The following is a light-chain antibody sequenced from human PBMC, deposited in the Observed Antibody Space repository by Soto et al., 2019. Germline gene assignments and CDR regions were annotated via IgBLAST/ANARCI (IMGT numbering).Light chain of an antibody. V-gene: IGKV4-1*01. J-gene: IGKJ4*01. CDR3: QQYYGAPLT. CDR2: WAS. CDR1: QSVLYTSNNLNY. Sequence: DIVMTQSPDPLAVSLGERATINCKSSQSVLYTSNNLNYLAWYQQKPGQPPKLLIYWASTRESGVPDRFSGSGSGTDFTLTISSLQAEDVAVYYCQQYYGAPLTFGGGTKVEIK.